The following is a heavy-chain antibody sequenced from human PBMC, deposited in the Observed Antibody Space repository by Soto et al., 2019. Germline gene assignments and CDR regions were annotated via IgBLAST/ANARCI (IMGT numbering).Heavy chain of an antibody. Sequence: GGSLRLSCAASGFTFSSYGMHWVRQAPGKGLEWVAVIWYDGSNKYYADSVKGRFTISRDNSKNTLYLQMNSLRAEDTAVYYCARGGGYGSGSYIRPEGYYYYMDVWGKGTTVTVSS. CDR1: GFTFSSYG. D-gene: IGHD3-10*01. CDR3: ARGGGYGSGSYIRPEGYYYYMDV. CDR2: IWYDGSNK. J-gene: IGHJ6*03. V-gene: IGHV3-33*01.